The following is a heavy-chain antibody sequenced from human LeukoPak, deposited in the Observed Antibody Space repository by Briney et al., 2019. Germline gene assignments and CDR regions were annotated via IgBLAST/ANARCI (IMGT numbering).Heavy chain of an antibody. CDR1: GFTFSSYW. D-gene: IGHD1-26*01. CDR2: IKSKTDGGTT. CDR3: TTDLRWELPSSY. J-gene: IGHJ4*02. Sequence: GGSLRLSCAASGFTFSSYWMSWVRQAPGKGLEWVGRIKSKTDGGTTDYAAPVKGRFTISRDDSKNTLYLQMNSLKTEDTVVYYCTTDLRWELPSSYWGQGTLVTVSS. V-gene: IGHV3-15*01.